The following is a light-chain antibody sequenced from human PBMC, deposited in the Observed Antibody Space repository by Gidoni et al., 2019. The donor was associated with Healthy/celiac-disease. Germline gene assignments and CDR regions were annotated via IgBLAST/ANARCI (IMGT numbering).Light chain of an antibody. CDR3: RQARKTLGT. CDR2: LGS. V-gene: IGKV2-28*01. J-gene: IGKJ3*01. Sequence: DIVMTQSPLSLPVTPGEPASISCRSSQSLLHSNGYNYLDWYLQKPGQPPQLLLYLGSIRAAGGRDRFSGRGEGTEFTLKISRGEAEEVGVYYCRQARKTLGTFXPXTKVDIK. CDR1: QSLLHSNGYNY.